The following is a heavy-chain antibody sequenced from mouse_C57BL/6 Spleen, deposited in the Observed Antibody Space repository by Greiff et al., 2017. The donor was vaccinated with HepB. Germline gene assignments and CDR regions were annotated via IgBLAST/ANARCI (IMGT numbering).Heavy chain of an antibody. CDR2: IYPGSGNT. CDR1: GYSFTSYY. Sequence: QVQLKESGPELVKPGASVKISCKASGYSFTSYYIHWVKQRPGQGLEWIGWIYPGSGNTKYNEKFKGKATLTADTSSSTAYMQLSSLTSEDSAVYYCARNYYGSSYLDYWGQGTTLTVSS. J-gene: IGHJ2*01. V-gene: IGHV1-66*01. D-gene: IGHD1-1*01. CDR3: ARNYYGSSYLDY.